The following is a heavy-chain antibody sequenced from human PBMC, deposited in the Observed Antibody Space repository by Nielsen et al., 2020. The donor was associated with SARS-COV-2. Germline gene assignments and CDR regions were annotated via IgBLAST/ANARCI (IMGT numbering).Heavy chain of an antibody. D-gene: IGHD3-3*01. CDR2: VSGSGDDT. J-gene: IGHJ6*02. CDR3: AREGSGYPIPFYYYGMDV. Sequence: GESLKISCSASGFIFSIHALSWVRQAPGKGLEWVATVSGSGDDTLYADSVKGRFTVSRDNSKRTVFLQMNSLRAEDTAVYYCAREGSGYPIPFYYYGMDVWGQGTTVTVSS. V-gene: IGHV3-23*01. CDR1: GFIFSIHA.